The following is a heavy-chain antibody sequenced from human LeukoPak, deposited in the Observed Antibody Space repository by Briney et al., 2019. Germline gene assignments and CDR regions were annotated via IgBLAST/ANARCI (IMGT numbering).Heavy chain of an antibody. J-gene: IGHJ6*03. D-gene: IGHD6-6*01. CDR2: INHSGST. CDR3: ARGGIAARVFYPYYYYMDV. Sequence: PSETLSLTCTVSGGSISSYYWSWIRQPPGKGLEWIGEINHSGSTNYNPSLKSRVTISVDTSKNQFSLKLSSVTAADTAVYYCARGGIAARVFYPYYYYMDVWGKGTTVTVSS. CDR1: GGSISSYY. V-gene: IGHV4-34*01.